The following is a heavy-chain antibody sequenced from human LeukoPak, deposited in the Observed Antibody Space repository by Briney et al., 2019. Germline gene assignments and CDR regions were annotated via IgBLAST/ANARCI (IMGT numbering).Heavy chain of an antibody. V-gene: IGHV3-9*01. CDR3: AKVDYDSSGYPHFDY. D-gene: IGHD3-22*01. Sequence: GRSLRLSCAASGFTFDDYAMHWVRQAPGKGLEWVSGISWNSGSIGYADSVKGRFTISRDNAKNSLYLQMYSLRAEDTALYYCAKVDYDSSGYPHFDYWGQGTLVTVSS. CDR2: ISWNSGSI. J-gene: IGHJ4*02. CDR1: GFTFDDYA.